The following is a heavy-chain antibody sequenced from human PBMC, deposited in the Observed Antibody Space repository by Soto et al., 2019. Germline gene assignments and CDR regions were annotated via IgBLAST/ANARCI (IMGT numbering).Heavy chain of an antibody. CDR1: GYTFTCSD. Sequence: ASLTLACQTSGYTFTCSDINCSRQATGQWLEWMAWMNPKCRNTSYSHEFQGRVTMPRNTSISTAYMELSSLRPKDTAVYYCARGPIVVVPVERVWRDSGMDVWGQGTTVTVSS. CDR2: MNPKCRNT. D-gene: IGHD2-2*01. V-gene: IGHV1-8*02. CDR3: ARGPIVVVPVERVWRDSGMDV. J-gene: IGHJ6*02.